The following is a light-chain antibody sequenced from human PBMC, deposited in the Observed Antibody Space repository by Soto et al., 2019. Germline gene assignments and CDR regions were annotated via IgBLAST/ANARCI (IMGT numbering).Light chain of an antibody. Sequence: EIVLTQSPGTLSLSPGERATLSCRASQSVGSSYLAWYQQQPGQAPRLLIYGASSRATSIPDKCSSSRSGRNFSLTISRLEPDDFSVYYCQQYDSTPPYTFGQGTKLEIK. CDR3: QQYDSTPPYT. V-gene: IGKV3-20*01. J-gene: IGKJ2*01. CDR2: GAS. CDR1: QSVGSSY.